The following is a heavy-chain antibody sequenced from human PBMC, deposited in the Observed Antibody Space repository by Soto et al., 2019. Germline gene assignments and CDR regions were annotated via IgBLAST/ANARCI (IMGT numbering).Heavy chain of an antibody. CDR2: IYYSGST. V-gene: IGHV4-30-4*01. CDR3: ARAIISMARERPFDP. CDR1: GGSISSGDHY. D-gene: IGHD3-10*01. J-gene: IGHJ5*02. Sequence: SETLSLTCSVSGGSISSGDHYWSWIRQPPGKGLEWIGYIYYSGSTYYNPSLESRVTISVDTSKNQFSLKVSSVTAADTAVYYCARAIISMARERPFDPWGQGSLVTAPQ.